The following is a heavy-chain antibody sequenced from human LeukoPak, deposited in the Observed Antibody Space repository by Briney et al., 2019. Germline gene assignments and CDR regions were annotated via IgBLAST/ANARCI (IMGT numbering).Heavy chain of an antibody. CDR2: IKSSDDGGTI. CDR3: TTLILLRGVGGGF. J-gene: IGHJ4*02. D-gene: IGHD3-10*01. Sequence: GGTLRLSCAASGFIFSNAWMIWVRQAPGKGLEWVGRIKSSDDGGTIDYAAPVKGRFAISRDDSKNTLFLQMNSLKIEDSAVYYCTTLILLRGVGGGFWGPGSLVTVSS. CDR1: GFIFSNAW. V-gene: IGHV3-15*01.